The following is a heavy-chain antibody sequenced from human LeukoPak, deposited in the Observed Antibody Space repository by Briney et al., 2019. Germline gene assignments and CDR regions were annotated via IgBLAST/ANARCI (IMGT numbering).Heavy chain of an antibody. J-gene: IGHJ4*02. Sequence: GGSLRLSCAASGFTFSSYAMSWVRQAPGKGLEWVSAISGSGGSTYYADSVKGRFTISRDNSKNTLYLQMNSLRAGDTAVYYCAKDFMTTVTLKWGYWGQGTLVTVSS. CDR2: ISGSGGST. D-gene: IGHD4-4*01. CDR1: GFTFSSYA. CDR3: AKDFMTTVTLKWGY. V-gene: IGHV3-23*01.